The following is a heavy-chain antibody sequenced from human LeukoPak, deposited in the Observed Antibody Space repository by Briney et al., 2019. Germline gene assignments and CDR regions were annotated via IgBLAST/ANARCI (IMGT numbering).Heavy chain of an antibody. D-gene: IGHD5-12*01. CDR1: GITFSTYA. CDR2: IKKDGSET. Sequence: GGSLRLSCAASGITFSTYAMNWVRQAPGKGLEWVANIKKDGSETYYVDSVKGRFTISRDNAKNSLYLQMNSLRAEDTAMYYCARGRYSGTTYYFDYWGQGTLVTVSS. J-gene: IGHJ4*02. V-gene: IGHV3-7*03. CDR3: ARGRYSGTTYYFDY.